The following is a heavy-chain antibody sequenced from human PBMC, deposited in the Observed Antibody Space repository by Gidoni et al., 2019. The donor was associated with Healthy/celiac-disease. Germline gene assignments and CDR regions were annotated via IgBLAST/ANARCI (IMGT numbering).Heavy chain of an antibody. J-gene: IGHJ4*02. D-gene: IGHD2-15*01. CDR1: GFTFSSYA. V-gene: IGHV3-23*01. Sequence: EVQLLESGGGLVQPGGSLRLYCAAPGFTFSSYAMSWFRQAPGKGLEWVSAISGSGGSTYYADSVKGRFTISRDNSKNTLYLQMNSLRAEDTAVYYCAKDADIVVVVAATDYWGQGTLVTVSS. CDR3: AKDADIVVVVAATDY. CDR2: ISGSGGST.